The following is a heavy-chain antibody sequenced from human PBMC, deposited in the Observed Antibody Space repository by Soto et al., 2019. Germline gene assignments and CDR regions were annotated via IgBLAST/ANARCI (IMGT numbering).Heavy chain of an antibody. CDR3: ARGYLGDSSSWYGHFDY. CDR2: IWYDGSYK. CDR1: GFTFSSYG. J-gene: IGHJ4*02. D-gene: IGHD6-13*01. V-gene: IGHV3-33*01. Sequence: QVQLVESGGGVVQPGRSLRLYCVASGFTFSSYGMHWVRQAPGRGLEWVAIIWYDGSYKYYADSVKGRFTISRDNSKNTLYLQMNSLRVEDTAVYYCARGYLGDSSSWYGHFDYWGQGTLVTVSS.